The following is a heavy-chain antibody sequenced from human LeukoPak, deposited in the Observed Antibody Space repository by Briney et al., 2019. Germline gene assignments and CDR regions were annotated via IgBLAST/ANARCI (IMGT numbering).Heavy chain of an antibody. V-gene: IGHV3-48*04. J-gene: IGHJ6*02. CDR1: GFSFSGYN. D-gene: IGHD3-22*01. CDR3: ARRHYYDSSGYRYYYYYGMDV. Sequence: PGGSLRLSCAASGFSFSGYNMNWVRQAPGKGLEWISYISASSGKLYYADSVKGRFTISRDNAKNSLYLQMNSLRAEDTAVYYCARRHYYDSSGYRYYYYYGMDVWGQGTTVTVSS. CDR2: ISASSGKL.